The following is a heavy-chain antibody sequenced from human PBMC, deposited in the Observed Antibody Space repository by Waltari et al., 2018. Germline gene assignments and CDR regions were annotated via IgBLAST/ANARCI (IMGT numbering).Heavy chain of an antibody. Sequence: QVQLVQSGAEVKKPGSSVKVACKASGGNFSSYAISWVRQAPGQGLEGMGGISPSFGTANYAQKFQGIVTITADESTSTAYMELSSLRSEDTAVYYCAGTHSSSSAYYYYGMDVWGQGTTVTVSS. CDR3: AGTHSSSSAYYYYGMDV. D-gene: IGHD6-6*01. CDR2: ISPSFGTA. J-gene: IGHJ6*02. CDR1: GGNFSSYA. V-gene: IGHV1-69*01.